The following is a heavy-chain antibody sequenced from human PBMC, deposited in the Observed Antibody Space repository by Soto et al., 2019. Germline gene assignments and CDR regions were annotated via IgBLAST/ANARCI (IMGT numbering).Heavy chain of an antibody. J-gene: IGHJ4*02. V-gene: IGHV4-39*01. Sequence: SETLSLTCTVSGGSISSSTYYWGWIRQSPGKGLEWIGSIFYSGSTYFNPSFKSRVTISVDTSKNQFSLKLSSVTVADTAIYYCASLSYEQLWWGQGTLVTVS. CDR2: IFYSGST. D-gene: IGHD1-1*01. CDR1: GGSISSSTYY. CDR3: ASLSYEQLW.